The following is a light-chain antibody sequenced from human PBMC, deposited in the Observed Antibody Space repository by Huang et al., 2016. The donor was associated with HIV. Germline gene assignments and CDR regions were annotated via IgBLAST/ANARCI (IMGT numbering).Light chain of an antibody. V-gene: IGKV3-20*01. CDR3: HQYGTSPYT. J-gene: IGKJ2*01. Sequence: EVLLTQSPGTLSSSPGERVTVSCRASQSLSHSFIACYQQRPGQAHRLLIYAASTRASGIPDRFAGSGSGTDFTLTINRLEPSDFAVYYCHQYGTSPYTFGQGTNLDVK. CDR1: QSLSHSF. CDR2: AAS.